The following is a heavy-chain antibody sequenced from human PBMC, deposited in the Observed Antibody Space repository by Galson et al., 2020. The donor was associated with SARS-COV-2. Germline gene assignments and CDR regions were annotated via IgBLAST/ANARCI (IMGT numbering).Heavy chain of an antibody. D-gene: IGHD3-3*01. V-gene: IGHV3-21*01. CDR1: EFIFSTYN. CDR2: ISSTSSYI. J-gene: IGHJ3*02. Sequence: GESLKISCAASEFIFSTYNMNWVRQTPGKGLEWVSSISSTSSYIYYADSVKGRSTISRDNAKNSLYLQMNSLRAEDTAVYYCARALGRIKIFGVAPDAFDIWGQGTMVTVSS. CDR3: ARALGRIKIFGVAPDAFDI.